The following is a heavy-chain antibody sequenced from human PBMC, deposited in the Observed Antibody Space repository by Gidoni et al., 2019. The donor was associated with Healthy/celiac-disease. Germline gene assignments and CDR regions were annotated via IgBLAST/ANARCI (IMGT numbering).Heavy chain of an antibody. V-gene: IGHV3-15*01. D-gene: IGHD3-16*02. Sequence: EVQLVESGGGLVKPWGSLSLSCAASGFTFSNAWMICVRQAPGKGLEWVGRIKSKTDGGTTDYAAPVKGRFTISRDDSKNTLYLQMNSLKTEDTAVYYCTTVAMITFGGVIPIGGGAFDIWGQGTMVTVSS. CDR2: IKSKTDGGTT. CDR3: TTVAMITFGGVIPIGGGAFDI. J-gene: IGHJ3*02. CDR1: GFTFSNAW.